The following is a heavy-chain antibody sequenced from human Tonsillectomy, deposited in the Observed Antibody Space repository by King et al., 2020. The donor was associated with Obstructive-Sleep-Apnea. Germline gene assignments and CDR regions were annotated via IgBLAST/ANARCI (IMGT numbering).Heavy chain of an antibody. CDR3: AKDRGYWSGGSCYSLGH. Sequence: VQLVESGGGVVQPGRSLRLSCSASGFGFTAYDMHWVRQAAGKGLEWVAIIRYDGSDKFYADSVKGRFTISRDNSKNTVFLQMDSLRAEDTALYYCAKDRGYWSGGSCYSLGHWGQGTQVTVSS. J-gene: IGHJ4*02. CDR2: IRYDGSDK. CDR1: GFGFTAYD. D-gene: IGHD2-15*01. V-gene: IGHV3-30*02.